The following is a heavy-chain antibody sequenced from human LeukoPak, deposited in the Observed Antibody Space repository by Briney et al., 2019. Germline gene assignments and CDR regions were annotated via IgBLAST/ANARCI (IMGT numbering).Heavy chain of an antibody. CDR2: IIPIFGTA. D-gene: IGHD2-2*01. J-gene: IGHJ5*02. V-gene: IGHV1-69*13. Sequence: ASVKVSCKASGGTFSSYAISWVRQAPGQGLEWMGGIIPIFGTANYAQKFQGRVTITADESTSTAYMELSSLRSEDTAVYYCARDFEGEPFKRYCSSTSCYFGNWFDPWGQGTLVTVSS. CDR3: ARDFEGEPFKRYCSSTSCYFGNWFDP. CDR1: GGTFSSYA.